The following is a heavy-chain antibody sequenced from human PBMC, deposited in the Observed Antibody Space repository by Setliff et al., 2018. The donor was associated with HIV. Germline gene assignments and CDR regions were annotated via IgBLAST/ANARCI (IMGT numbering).Heavy chain of an antibody. CDR1: GFTFSTYA. D-gene: IGHD3-22*01. Sequence: GGSLRLSCAASGFTFSTYAMHWVRQAPGKGLEWVSLISDNGGSTYYADSVKGRFTISRDNSKNTVSLQMSSLRADDPAVYYCAKEWSITAVIVVPSWDYWGQGTLVTVSS. CDR2: ISDNGGST. V-gene: IGHV3-23*01. J-gene: IGHJ4*02. CDR3: AKEWSITAVIVVPSWDY.